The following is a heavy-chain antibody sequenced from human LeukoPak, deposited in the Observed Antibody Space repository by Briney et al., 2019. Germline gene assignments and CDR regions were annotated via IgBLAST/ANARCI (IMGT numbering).Heavy chain of an antibody. CDR1: GYTFTGYY. CDR3: ARFRGVTMIDVGY. J-gene: IGHJ4*02. D-gene: IGHD3-22*01. V-gene: IGHV1-46*01. Sequence: GASVKVSCKASGYTFTGYYMHWVRQAPGQGLEWMGIINPSGGSTSYAQKFQGRVTMTRDTSTSTVYMELNSLRSEDTAVYYCARFRGVTMIDVGYWGQGTLVTVSS. CDR2: INPSGGST.